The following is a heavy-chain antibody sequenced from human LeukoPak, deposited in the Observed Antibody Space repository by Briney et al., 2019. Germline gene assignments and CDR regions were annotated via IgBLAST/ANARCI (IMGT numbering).Heavy chain of an antibody. J-gene: IGHJ3*02. D-gene: IGHD3-10*01. V-gene: IGHV3-48*03. CDR3: AREELWFGELSVAAFDI. CDR1: GFTFSSYE. Sequence: PGGSLRLSCAASGFTFSSYEMNWVRQAPGKGLEWVSYISSSGSTIYYADSVKGRFTISRDNAKNSLYLQMNSLRVEDTAVYYCAREELWFGELSVAAFDIWGQGTMVTVSS. CDR2: ISSSGSTI.